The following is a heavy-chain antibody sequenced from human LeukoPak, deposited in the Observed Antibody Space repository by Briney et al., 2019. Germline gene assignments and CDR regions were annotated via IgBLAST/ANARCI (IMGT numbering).Heavy chain of an antibody. J-gene: IGHJ6*03. Sequence: PSETLSLTCAVYGGSFSGYYWSWIRQPPGKGLEWIGEINHSGSTNYNPSLKSRVTISVDTSKNQFSLKLSSVTAADTAVYYCARRRRYCSGGSCDHYYYYMDVWGKGTTVTISS. CDR1: GGSFSGYY. V-gene: IGHV4-34*01. D-gene: IGHD2-15*01. CDR3: ARRRRYCSGGSCDHYYYYMDV. CDR2: INHSGST.